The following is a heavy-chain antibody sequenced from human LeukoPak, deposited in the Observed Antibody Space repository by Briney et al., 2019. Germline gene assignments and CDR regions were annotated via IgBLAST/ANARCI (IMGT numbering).Heavy chain of an antibody. CDR2: ITGSGDTT. D-gene: IGHD2-15*01. CDR3: VNTDSGNCWASGY. CDR1: GFTFRNYA. V-gene: IGHV3-23*01. J-gene: IGHJ4*02. Sequence: SGGSLRLSCVASGFTFRNYAMSWVRQAPGKGPEWVSSITGSGDTTYYADPVRGRFTISRDNSRNTLSLQMNSLRAEDTAFYYCVNTDSGNCWASGYWGQGTQVTVSS.